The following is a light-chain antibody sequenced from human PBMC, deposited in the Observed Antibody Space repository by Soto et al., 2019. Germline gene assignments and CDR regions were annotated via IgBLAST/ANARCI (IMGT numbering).Light chain of an antibody. CDR1: QSISTW. J-gene: IGKJ2*01. V-gene: IGKV1-5*03. CDR2: KAS. CDR3: QQYNSFSRT. Sequence: DIPMTQSPSTLSASVGDRVAITCRASQSISTWLAWYQQKPGKAPKLLIFKASTLESGVPSGFSGSGSGTEFTLTISSLQPDDFATYYCQQYNSFSRTFGQGTTLEIK.